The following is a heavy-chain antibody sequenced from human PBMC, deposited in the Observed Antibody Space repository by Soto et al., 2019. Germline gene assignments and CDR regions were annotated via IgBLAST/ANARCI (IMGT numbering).Heavy chain of an antibody. CDR3: VRDRAFSYAYDL. Sequence: SETLSLACTVSGGSVTRTSFYGSWIRQTPGKGLEWIGYFHYGGRTNYNPSLKSRVNISVDTSKNQFSLQLSSVTAADTALYFCVRDRAFSYAYDLWGQGTLVTVSS. D-gene: IGHD3-16*01. CDR1: GGSVTRTSFY. V-gene: IGHV4-61*01. J-gene: IGHJ5*02. CDR2: FHYGGRT.